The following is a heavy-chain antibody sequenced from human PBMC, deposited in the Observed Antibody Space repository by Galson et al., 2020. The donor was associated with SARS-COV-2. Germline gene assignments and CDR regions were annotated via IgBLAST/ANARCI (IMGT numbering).Heavy chain of an antibody. CDR3: AKEGIDCSCASWYEGGVYYSDGMAV. V-gene: IGHV3-30*18. J-gene: IGHJ6*02. CDR1: GFTFSSYG. Sequence: GESLKISCAASGFTFSSYGMHWVRQAPGKGLEWVAVISYDGSNKYYADSVKGRFTISRDNSKNTLYLQMNSLRAEDTAVYYCAKEGIDCSCASWYEGGVYYSDGMAVGGQGSTVTVS. CDR2: ISYDGSNK. D-gene: IGHD2-2*01.